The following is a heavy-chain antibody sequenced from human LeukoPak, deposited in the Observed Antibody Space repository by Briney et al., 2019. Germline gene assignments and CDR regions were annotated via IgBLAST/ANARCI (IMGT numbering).Heavy chain of an antibody. CDR2: IYTSGST. Sequence: SETLSLPCTVSGGSIRSGNHYWSWIRQPAGKGLEWIGRIYTSGSTNYNPSLKSRVTISVDTSKNQFSLKLSSMTAADTAVYYCARDRYDFWSGYFDYWGQGTLVTVSS. J-gene: IGHJ4*02. D-gene: IGHD3-3*01. CDR1: GGSIRSGNHY. CDR3: ARDRYDFWSGYFDY. V-gene: IGHV4-61*02.